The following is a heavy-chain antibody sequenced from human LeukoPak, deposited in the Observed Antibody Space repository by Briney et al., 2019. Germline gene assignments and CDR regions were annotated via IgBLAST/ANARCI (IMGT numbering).Heavy chain of an antibody. V-gene: IGHV3-21*01. CDR2: ISRASESI. D-gene: IGHD1-7*01. Sequence: GGSLRLSCAASGLTFNAYSMGWVRQAPGKGLEWVSIISRASESIFYADSVKGRFPISRDNAKNSLYLQMNGLRAEDTAAYYCMRGATDTTRWFDPWGQGTLVTVSS. CDR3: MRGATDTTRWFDP. J-gene: IGHJ5*02. CDR1: GLTFNAYS.